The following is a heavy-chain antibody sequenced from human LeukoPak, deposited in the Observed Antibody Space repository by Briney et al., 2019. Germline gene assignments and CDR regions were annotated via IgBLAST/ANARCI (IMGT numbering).Heavy chain of an antibody. D-gene: IGHD3-10*01. CDR3: ARSRWVRGLEDFDY. Sequence: ASVKVSCKASVYTFTVYYMHWVRQAPGQGLEWMGWINPNSGGTNYAQKFQGRVTMTRDTSISAAYMELSRLRSDDTAVYYCARSRWVRGLEDFDYWGQGTLVTVSS. V-gene: IGHV1-2*02. CDR2: INPNSGGT. J-gene: IGHJ4*02. CDR1: VYTFTVYY.